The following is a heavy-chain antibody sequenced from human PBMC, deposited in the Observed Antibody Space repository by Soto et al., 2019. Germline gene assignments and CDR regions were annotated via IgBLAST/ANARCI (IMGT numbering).Heavy chain of an antibody. Sequence: GGSLRLSCAASGFTFSSYAMSWVRQAPGKGLEWVSAISGSGGSTYYADSVKGRFTISRDNSKNTLYLQMNSLRAEDTAVYYCAKNPDIVVVVAATPVWFDPWGQGTLVTVSS. CDR1: GFTFSSYA. V-gene: IGHV3-23*01. CDR3: AKNPDIVVVVAATPVWFDP. D-gene: IGHD2-15*01. CDR2: ISGSGGST. J-gene: IGHJ5*02.